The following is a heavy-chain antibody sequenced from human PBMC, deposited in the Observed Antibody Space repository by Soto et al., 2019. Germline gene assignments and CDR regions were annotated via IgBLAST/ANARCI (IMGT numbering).Heavy chain of an antibody. Sequence: EVQLVESGGGLVQPGGSLRLSCAGSGFTFSSYWIHWVRQTPGKGLVWVSRINSDGSSISYADSVKGRFTISRDNAKNTLYLQMNSLRAEDTAVYYCVLWYSGYAVYFDYWGQGTLVTVSS. J-gene: IGHJ4*02. D-gene: IGHD5-12*01. V-gene: IGHV3-74*01. CDR3: VLWYSGYAVYFDY. CDR2: INSDGSSI. CDR1: GFTFSSYW.